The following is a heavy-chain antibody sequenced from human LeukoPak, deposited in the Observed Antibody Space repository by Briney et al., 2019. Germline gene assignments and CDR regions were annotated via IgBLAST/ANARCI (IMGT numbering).Heavy chain of an antibody. CDR2: ISGSGGST. V-gene: IGHV3-23*01. CDR3: AKGYYYGSGSYYKRHGMDV. CDR1: GFTFSSYA. J-gene: IGHJ6*02. D-gene: IGHD3-10*01. Sequence: GGSLRLSCAASGFTFSSYAMSWVRQAPGKGLEWVSAISGSGGSTYYADSVKGRFAISRDNSKNTLYLQMNSLRAEDTAVYYCAKGYYYGSGSYYKRHGMDVWGQGTTVTVSS.